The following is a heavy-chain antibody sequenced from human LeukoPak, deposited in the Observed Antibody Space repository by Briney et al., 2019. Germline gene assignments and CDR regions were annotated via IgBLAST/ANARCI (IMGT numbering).Heavy chain of an antibody. CDR2: IYYSGST. Sequence: SETLSLTCTVSGGSISSYYWSWIRQPPGKGLEWIGYIYYSGSTNYNPSLKSRVTISGDTSKNQFSLKLSSVTAADTAVYYCARAYYYDSSGYYTLGMDHWGQGTLVTVSS. CDR1: GGSISSYY. D-gene: IGHD3-22*01. V-gene: IGHV4-59*08. CDR3: ARAYYYDSSGYYTLGMDH. J-gene: IGHJ4*02.